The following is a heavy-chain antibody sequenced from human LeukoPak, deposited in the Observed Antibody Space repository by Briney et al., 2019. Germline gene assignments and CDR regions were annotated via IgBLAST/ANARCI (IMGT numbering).Heavy chain of an antibody. J-gene: IGHJ3*02. CDR1: GFTFSIYA. D-gene: IGHD3-3*01. V-gene: IGHV3-23*01. Sequence: QPGGSLRLSCAASGFTFSIYAMSWVRQAPGKGLEWVSAISGSGGSTYYADSVKGRFTISRDNSKNTLYLQMNSLRAEDTAVYYCAKDSGAYDFWSGYYIHDAFDIWGQGTMVTVSS. CDR2: ISGSGGST. CDR3: AKDSGAYDFWSGYYIHDAFDI.